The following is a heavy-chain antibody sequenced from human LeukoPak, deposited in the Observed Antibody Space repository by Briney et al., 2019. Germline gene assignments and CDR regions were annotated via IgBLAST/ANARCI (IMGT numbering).Heavy chain of an antibody. D-gene: IGHD2-2*01. Sequence: GGSLRLSCAASGFTFSSYGMHWVRQAPGKGLEWVAFIRYDGSNKYYADSVKGRFTISRDNSKNTLYLQMNSLRAEDTAVYYCAKDRGSYIVVVPANWFDPWGQGTLVTVSS. J-gene: IGHJ5*02. CDR3: AKDRGSYIVVVPANWFDP. V-gene: IGHV3-30*02. CDR2: IRYDGSNK. CDR1: GFTFSSYG.